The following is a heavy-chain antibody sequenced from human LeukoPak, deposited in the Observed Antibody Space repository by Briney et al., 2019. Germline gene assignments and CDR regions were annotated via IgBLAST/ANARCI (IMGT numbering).Heavy chain of an antibody. J-gene: IGHJ3*02. Sequence: SETLSLTCTVSGGSISSYYWSWIRQPPGKGLEWIGYIYYSGSTNYNPSLKSRVTISVDTSKNQFSLKPSSVTAADTAVYYCARVVDYYDSSGYPIQGAFDIWGQGTMVTVSS. V-gene: IGHV4-59*01. CDR3: ARVVDYYDSSGYPIQGAFDI. D-gene: IGHD3-22*01. CDR2: IYYSGST. CDR1: GGSISSYY.